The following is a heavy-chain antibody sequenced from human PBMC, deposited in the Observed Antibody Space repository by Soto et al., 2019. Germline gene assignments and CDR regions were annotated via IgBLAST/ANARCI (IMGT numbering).Heavy chain of an antibody. D-gene: IGHD3-22*01. V-gene: IGHV1-18*01. CDR2: INPDSGNT. J-gene: IGHJ4*02. CDR3: ARGYDSSGSPSTFDY. CDR1: GYTFTSYG. Sequence: ASVKVSCKASGYTFTSYGISWVRQAPGQGLEWMGWINPDSGNTKYSQNFQGRVAITRDTSASTAYMELSSLRSEDTALYYCARGYDSSGSPSTFDYWGQGTLVTRLL.